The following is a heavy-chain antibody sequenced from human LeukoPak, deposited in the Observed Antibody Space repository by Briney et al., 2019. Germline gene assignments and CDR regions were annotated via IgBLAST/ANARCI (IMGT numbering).Heavy chain of an antibody. D-gene: IGHD3/OR15-3a*01. V-gene: IGHV3-30*18. J-gene: IGHJ4*02. CDR2: VSYDGSDK. CDR1: GGSITSTN. CDR3: AKAHLLDWLLPFDY. Sequence: PSETLSLTCGVSGGSITSTNWWSWVRQAPGKGLEWVALVSYDGSDKYYADSVKGRFTISRDNSKNTLYLQMNSLRGEDTAVYYCAKAHLLDWLLPFDYWGQGTLVTVSS.